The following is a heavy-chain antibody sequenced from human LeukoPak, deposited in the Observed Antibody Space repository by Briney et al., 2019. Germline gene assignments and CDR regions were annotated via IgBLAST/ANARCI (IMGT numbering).Heavy chain of an antibody. CDR1: GLKISYHI. CDR3: ARLRVTTGGDYYYYYMGV. J-gene: IGHJ6*03. Sequence: GGSLRLSCAASGLKISYHIMNWVRQAPGKGLEWVSSMSSSSSTTSYADSVKGRFAISGDNAENSVFLQMNSLRAEDTGVYYCARLRVTTGGDYYYYYMGVGGEGTTVTVSS. D-gene: IGHD4-17*01. V-gene: IGHV3-48*04. CDR2: MSSSSSTT.